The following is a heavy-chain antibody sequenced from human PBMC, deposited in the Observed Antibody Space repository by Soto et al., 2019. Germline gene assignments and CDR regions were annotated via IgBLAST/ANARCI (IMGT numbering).Heavy chain of an antibody. V-gene: IGHV3-30*18. CDR1: GFTFSSYG. CDR2: ISYDGSNK. Sequence: GGSLRLSCAASGFTFSSYGMHWVRQAPGKGLEWVAVISYDGSNKYYADSVKGRFTISRDNSKNTLYLQMNSLRAEDTAVYYCAKGDTAMVSGYYYGMDVWGQGTTVTVSS. J-gene: IGHJ6*02. D-gene: IGHD5-18*01. CDR3: AKGDTAMVSGYYYGMDV.